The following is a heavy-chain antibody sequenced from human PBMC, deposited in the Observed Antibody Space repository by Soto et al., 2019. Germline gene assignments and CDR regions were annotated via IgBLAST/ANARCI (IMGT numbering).Heavy chain of an antibody. J-gene: IGHJ6*02. CDR2: INPNSGGT. Sequence: ASVTVYCQAAGYTFTGYYMHLVRQAPGQGLEWMGWINPNSGGTNYAQKFQGWVTMTRDTSISTAYMELSRLRSDDTAVYYCARDYSNYYYGMDVWGQGTTVTVSS. CDR3: ARDYSNYYYGMDV. CDR1: GYTFTGYY. V-gene: IGHV1-2*04. D-gene: IGHD4-4*01.